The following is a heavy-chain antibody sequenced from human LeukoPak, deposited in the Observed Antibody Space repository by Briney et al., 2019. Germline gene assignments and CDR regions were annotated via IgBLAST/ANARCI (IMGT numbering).Heavy chain of an antibody. CDR1: GGSISSDY. V-gene: IGHV4-59*12. CDR2: IYYSGST. CDR3: ARNGCSGGSCYP. J-gene: IGHJ5*02. D-gene: IGHD2-15*01. Sequence: SETLSLTCTVSGGSISSDYWSWIRQPPGKGLEWIGYIYYSGSTDYNPSLKGRVTISVDTSKKRFSLKLSSVTAADTAVYYCARNGCSGGSCYPWGQGTLVTVSS.